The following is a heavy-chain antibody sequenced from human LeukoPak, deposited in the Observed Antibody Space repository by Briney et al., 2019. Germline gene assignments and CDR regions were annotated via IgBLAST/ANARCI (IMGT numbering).Heavy chain of an antibody. Sequence: ASVKVSCKASGYTFTSYAMHWVRQAPGQRIEWMGWINAGNGNTKYSQKFQGRVTITRDTSASTAYMELSSLRSEDTAVYYCARDHVGATELDYWGQGTLVTISS. D-gene: IGHD1-26*01. V-gene: IGHV1-3*01. CDR1: GYTFTSYA. J-gene: IGHJ4*02. CDR2: INAGNGNT. CDR3: ARDHVGATELDY.